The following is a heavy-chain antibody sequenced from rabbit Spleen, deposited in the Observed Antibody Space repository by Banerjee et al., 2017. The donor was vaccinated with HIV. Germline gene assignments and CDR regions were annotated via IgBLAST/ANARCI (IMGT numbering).Heavy chain of an antibody. D-gene: IGHD4-1*01. V-gene: IGHV1S45*01. CDR3: ARDLAGAIGWNFGL. Sequence: QEQLVESGGGLVKPEGSMKLSCTASGFSFSNKAVMCWVRQAPGKGLEWIACINAVTGKAVYASWAKGRVTISKTSSPTVTLQMTSLTAADTATYFCARDLAGAIGWNFGLWGQGTLVTVS. CDR1: GFSFSNKAV. CDR2: INAVTGKA. J-gene: IGHJ4*01.